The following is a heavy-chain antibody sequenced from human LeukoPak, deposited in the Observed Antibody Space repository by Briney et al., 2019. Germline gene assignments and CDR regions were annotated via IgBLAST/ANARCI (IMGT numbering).Heavy chain of an antibody. CDR1: GFTFTNYD. J-gene: IGHJ4*02. V-gene: IGHV3-13*04. D-gene: IGHD6-19*01. CDR2: IGIAGDT. Sequence: GGSLRLSCAASGFTFTNYDMHWVRQVTGKGLEWVSAIGIAGDTYYPGSVRGRFTISRENAKNSLYLQMNSLRDGDTAVYYCVRAGSGWYYFDYWGQGTLVTVSS. CDR3: VRAGSGWYYFDY.